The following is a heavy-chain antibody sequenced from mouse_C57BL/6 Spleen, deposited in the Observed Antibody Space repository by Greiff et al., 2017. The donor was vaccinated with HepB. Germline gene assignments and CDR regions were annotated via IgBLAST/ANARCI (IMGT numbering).Heavy chain of an antibody. CDR3: ARGGYSNYVLYAMDY. Sequence: QVQLQQPGAELVKPGASVKMSCKASGYTFTSYWITWVKQRPGQGLEWIGDIYPGSGSTNYNEKFKSKATLTVDTSSSTAYMQLSSLTSEDSAVYYCARGGYSNYVLYAMDYWGQGTSVTVSS. J-gene: IGHJ4*01. CDR2: IYPGSGST. V-gene: IGHV1-55*01. D-gene: IGHD2-5*01. CDR1: GYTFTSYW.